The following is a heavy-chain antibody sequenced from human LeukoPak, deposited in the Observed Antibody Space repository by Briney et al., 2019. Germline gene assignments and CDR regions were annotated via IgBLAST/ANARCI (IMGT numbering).Heavy chain of an antibody. Sequence: GGSLRLSCAASGFTFSSYAMHWVRQAPGKGLERVAVISYDGSNKYYADSVKGRFTISRDNSKNTVYLQMNSLRAEDTAVYYCARGRYGDYVQEPYYSYMDVWGKGTTVTVSS. V-gene: IGHV3-30*04. J-gene: IGHJ6*03. D-gene: IGHD4-17*01. CDR2: ISYDGSNK. CDR1: GFTFSSYA. CDR3: ARGRYGDYVQEPYYSYMDV.